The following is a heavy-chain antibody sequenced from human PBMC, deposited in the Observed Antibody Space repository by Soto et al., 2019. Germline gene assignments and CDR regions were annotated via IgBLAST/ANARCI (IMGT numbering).Heavy chain of an antibody. Sequence: PSETLSLTCAVFGGSIDSGAFSLSWIRQPPGKGLEWIGYVTHSGTAYSIPSLNGRLTLSVDSSQTQFSQKLTSVTAADSAFYYCAKIHWAQSSLDYWGRGTLVTVSS. CDR1: GGSIDSGAFS. CDR3: AKIHWAQSSLDY. J-gene: IGHJ4*02. V-gene: IGHV4-30-2*01. CDR2: VTHSGTA. D-gene: IGHD6-19*01.